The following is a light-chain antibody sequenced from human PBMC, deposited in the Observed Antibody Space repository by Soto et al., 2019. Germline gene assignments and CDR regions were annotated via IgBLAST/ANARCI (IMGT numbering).Light chain of an antibody. CDR2: EIN. CDR1: SSDVGAYDY. V-gene: IGLV2-8*01. Sequence: SVLTQPPSASGSPGQSVTISCTGTSSDVGAYDYVSWYQQHPGKAPKLMIYEINKRPSGVPDRFSGSKSGNTASLTVSGLQAEDEAGYYCSSFAGSNNFPYVFGTGTKVTVL. J-gene: IGLJ1*01. CDR3: SSFAGSNNFPYV.